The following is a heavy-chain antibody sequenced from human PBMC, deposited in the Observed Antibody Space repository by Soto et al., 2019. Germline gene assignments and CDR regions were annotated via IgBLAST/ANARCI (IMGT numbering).Heavy chain of an antibody. V-gene: IGHV1-69*02. D-gene: IGHD4-17*01. CDR2: IIPILGIA. CDR1: GGTFSSYT. CDR3: ARGGDYGSNFDY. Sequence: QVQLVQSGAEVKKPGSSVKVSCKASGGTFSSYTISWVRQAPGQGLEWMGRIIPILGIANYAQKFQGRVTITADKSTSTAYMELSSLRSEDTALYYCARGGDYGSNFDYWGQGTLVTVS. J-gene: IGHJ4*02.